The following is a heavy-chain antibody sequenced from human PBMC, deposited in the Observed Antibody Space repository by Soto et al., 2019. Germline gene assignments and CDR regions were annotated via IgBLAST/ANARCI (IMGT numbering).Heavy chain of an antibody. V-gene: IGHV4-34*12. Sequence: SETLSLTCAVYGGSFSGYYWSWIRQPPGKGLEWIGEIIHSGSTNYNPSLKSRVTISVDTSKNQFSLKLSSVTAADTAVYYCARARSSSSSSGNYFDYWGQGTLVTVSS. D-gene: IGHD6-13*01. J-gene: IGHJ4*02. CDR2: IIHSGST. CDR3: ARARSSSSSSGNYFDY. CDR1: GGSFSGYY.